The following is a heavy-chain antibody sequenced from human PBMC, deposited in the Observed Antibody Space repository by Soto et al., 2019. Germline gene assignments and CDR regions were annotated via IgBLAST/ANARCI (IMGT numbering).Heavy chain of an antibody. CDR1: GGSFSGYY. V-gene: IGHV4-34*01. CDR2: INDRGSI. J-gene: IGHJ2*01. CDR3: ARESHDILTGPPWVWYFDL. Sequence: QVQLQQWGAGPLRPLETLSLTCGVSGGSFSGYYWAWIRQSPGKGLVWIGEINDRGSIKYNPSLKSRVSITVDTSKNNSSLNLRPVTAADTAVYYCARESHDILTGPPWVWYFDLWGRGTLVTVSS. D-gene: IGHD3-9*01.